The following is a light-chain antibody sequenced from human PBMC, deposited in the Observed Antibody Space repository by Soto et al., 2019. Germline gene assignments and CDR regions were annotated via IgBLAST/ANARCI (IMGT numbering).Light chain of an antibody. CDR1: QSVSSN. Sequence: EIVITPSPATLSVSPGESATLSCRASQSVSSNLAWYQQKPGQSPRLLIYGASTRASGIPARFSGSGSGTEFTLPISSLEPEDFAVDYRQQRSYWITVGQGNRRDIK. V-gene: IGKV3-15*01. CDR2: GAS. CDR3: QQRSYWIT. J-gene: IGKJ5*01.